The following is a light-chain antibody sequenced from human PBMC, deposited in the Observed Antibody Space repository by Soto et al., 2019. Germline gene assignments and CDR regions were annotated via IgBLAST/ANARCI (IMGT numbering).Light chain of an antibody. CDR2: ATS. J-gene: IGKJ1*01. CDR3: QQYDNYPWT. Sequence: DIQMTQSPSSLSASVGDRVTITCRASQNIRVYLNWYQQKPGKAPKPLIYATSTLLSGVPSRFSGSGSGTDFTLTITSLQPDDFATYYCQQYDNYPWTFGQGTKVDIK. CDR1: QNIRVY. V-gene: IGKV1-39*01.